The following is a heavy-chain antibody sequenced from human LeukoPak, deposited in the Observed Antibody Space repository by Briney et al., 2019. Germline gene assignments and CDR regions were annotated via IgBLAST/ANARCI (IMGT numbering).Heavy chain of an antibody. CDR2: INSGGTTT. CDR1: GFTFSTYW. V-gene: IGHV3-74*01. CDR3: ATSNWFDP. J-gene: IGHJ5*02. D-gene: IGHD2-2*01. Sequence: GGSLRLSCAASGFTFSTYWMHWVRQALGKGLVWVSRINSGGTTTNYADSVKGRFTISRDNAKNTLYLQVNSLRGEDTAVYYCATSNWFDPWGQGTLVTVSS.